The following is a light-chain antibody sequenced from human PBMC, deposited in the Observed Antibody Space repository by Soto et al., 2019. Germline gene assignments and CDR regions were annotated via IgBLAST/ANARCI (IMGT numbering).Light chain of an antibody. J-gene: IGKJ4*01. CDR3: QKYTNVPA. V-gene: IGKV1-27*01. CDR1: QGISNY. Sequence: DIQMTQSPSSLSASVGDRVTITCRASQGISNYLAWYQQIPGKVPNLLISAASTLQSAVPSRFSGSGSGTDFTLTISSLQPEDVATYYCQKYTNVPAFGGGTKVEIK. CDR2: AAS.